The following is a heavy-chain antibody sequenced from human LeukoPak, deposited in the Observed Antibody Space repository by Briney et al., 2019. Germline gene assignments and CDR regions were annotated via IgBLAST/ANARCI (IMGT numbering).Heavy chain of an antibody. J-gene: IGHJ5*02. CDR2: IDDSGSA. CDR1: GDSIRSYY. V-gene: IGHV4-59*01. D-gene: IGHD3-10*01. CDR3: VRGRAYGSGKNWFDP. Sequence: SETLSLTCTVSGDSIRSYYWSWIRQPPGKGLEWIGHIDDSGSANRHPSLRSRVTISVDKSKNQFSLKLSSVTAADTAVYFCVRGRAYGSGKNWFDPWGQGTQVTVSS.